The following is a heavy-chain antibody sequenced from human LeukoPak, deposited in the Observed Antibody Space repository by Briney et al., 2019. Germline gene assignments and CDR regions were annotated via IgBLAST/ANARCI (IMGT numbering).Heavy chain of an antibody. Sequence: PGGSLRLSCAASGFTFSSYAMHWVRQAPGKGLEYVSAISSNGGSTYYANSVKGRFTISRDNSKNTLYLQMGSLRAEDMAVYYCARDTRTSSRGRDIRGDAFDIWGQGTMVTVSS. J-gene: IGHJ3*02. V-gene: IGHV3-64*01. CDR3: ARDTRTSSRGRDIRGDAFDI. D-gene: IGHD2-2*01. CDR1: GFTFSSYA. CDR2: ISSNGGST.